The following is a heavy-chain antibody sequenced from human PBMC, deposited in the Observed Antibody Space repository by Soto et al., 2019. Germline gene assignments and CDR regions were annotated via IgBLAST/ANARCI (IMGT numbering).Heavy chain of an antibody. CDR3: ARTGVSSGFYYFDY. D-gene: IGHD6-6*01. CDR2: IIPIFGTA. J-gene: IGHJ4*02. CDR1: GGTFSSYA. Sequence: ASVKVSCKASGGTFSSYAISWVRQAPGKGLEWMGGIIPIFGTANYAQKFQGRVTITADESTSTAYMELSSLRSEDTAVYSCARTGVSSGFYYFDYWGQGTLVTVSS. V-gene: IGHV1-69*13.